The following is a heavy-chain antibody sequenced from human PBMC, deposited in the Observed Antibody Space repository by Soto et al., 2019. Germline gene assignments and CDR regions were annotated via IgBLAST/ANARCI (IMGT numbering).Heavy chain of an antibody. Sequence: PGGSLRLSCAASGFTFSSYGMHWVRQAPGKGLEWVAVIWYDGSNKYYADSVKGRFTISRDNSKNTLYLQMNSLRAEDTAVYYCARVQYSGSETGRDYYYYGMDVWGQGTTVTVSS. CDR2: IWYDGSNK. CDR3: ARVQYSGSETGRDYYYYGMDV. CDR1: GFTFSSYG. J-gene: IGHJ6*02. V-gene: IGHV3-33*01. D-gene: IGHD1-26*01.